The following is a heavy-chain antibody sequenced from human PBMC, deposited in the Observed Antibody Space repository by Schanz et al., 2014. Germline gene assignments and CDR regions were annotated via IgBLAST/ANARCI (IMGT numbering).Heavy chain of an antibody. Sequence: QVQLVESGGGVVQFGRSLRLSCVASGFTFSDYYMSWIRQAPGKGLEWVSSISSSGSYIYYADSVKGRFSISRDNAKNSLFLQMNRLRAEDTALYYCAIIGVMVAVAGTRADYWGQGTLVTVSS. D-gene: IGHD6-19*01. CDR1: GFTFSDYY. J-gene: IGHJ4*02. V-gene: IGHV3-11*04. CDR3: AIIGVMVAVAGTRADY. CDR2: ISSSGSYI.